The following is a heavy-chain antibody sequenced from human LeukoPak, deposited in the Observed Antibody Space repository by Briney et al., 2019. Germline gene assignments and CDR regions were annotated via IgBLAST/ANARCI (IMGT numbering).Heavy chain of an antibody. D-gene: IGHD6-6*01. Sequence: SETLSLTCTVSGGSISSGGHYWSWIRQHPGKGLEWIGYIYYSGSTYYNPSLKSRVTISVDTSKNQFSLKLSSVTAADTAVYYCARGDRIAARPNWFDPWGQGTLVTVSS. CDR2: IYYSGST. J-gene: IGHJ5*02. V-gene: IGHV4-31*03. CDR3: ARGDRIAARPNWFDP. CDR1: GGSISSGGHY.